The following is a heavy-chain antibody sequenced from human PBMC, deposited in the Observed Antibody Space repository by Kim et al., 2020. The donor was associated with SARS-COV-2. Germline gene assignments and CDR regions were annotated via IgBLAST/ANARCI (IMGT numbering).Heavy chain of an antibody. D-gene: IGHD3-9*01. V-gene: IGHV7-4-1*02. Sequence: ASVKVSCKASGYTFTSYAMNWVRQAPGQGLEWMGWINTNTGNPTYAQGFTGRFVFSLDTSVSTAYLQISSLKAEDTAVYYCARVGGYYDILTGYYKSYYYYGMDVWGQGTTVTVSS. CDR3: ARVGGYYDILTGYYKSYYYYGMDV. CDR2: INTNTGNP. J-gene: IGHJ6*02. CDR1: GYTFTSYA.